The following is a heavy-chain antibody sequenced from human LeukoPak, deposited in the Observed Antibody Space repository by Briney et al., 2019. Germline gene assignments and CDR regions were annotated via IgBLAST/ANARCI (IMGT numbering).Heavy chain of an antibody. CDR2: INSDGSST. CDR1: GFTFNRYW. D-gene: IGHD2/OR15-2a*01. Sequence: GGSLRLSCAASGFTFNRYWMHWVRQVPGKCLVWVSRINSDGSSTTYADSVKGRFTISRDNARNTLYLQMNSLRAEDTAVYYCARGRGTIYMFDYWGQGTLVTVSS. V-gene: IGHV3-74*01. J-gene: IGHJ4*02. CDR3: ARGRGTIYMFDY.